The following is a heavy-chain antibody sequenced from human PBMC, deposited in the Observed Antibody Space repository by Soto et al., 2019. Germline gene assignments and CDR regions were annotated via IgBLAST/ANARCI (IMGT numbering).Heavy chain of an antibody. Sequence: LSLTCTVPGDAISSRSYYWCWIRQPPGKGLEWIGGIYYSGSTYNNPPLRSRVSMSIDTAKDQFSLQLTSVTAPDAALHFCARQPTSVVTQAYFDVWGPGSLVTVSS. J-gene: IGHJ4*02. V-gene: IGHV4-39*01. D-gene: IGHD2-21*02. CDR3: ARQPTSVVTQAYFDV. CDR1: GDAISSRSYY. CDR2: IYYSGST.